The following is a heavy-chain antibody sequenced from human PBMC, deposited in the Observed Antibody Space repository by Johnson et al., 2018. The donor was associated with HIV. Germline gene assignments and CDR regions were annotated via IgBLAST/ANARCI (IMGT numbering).Heavy chain of an antibody. CDR1: GFTFSNAW. D-gene: IGHD1-26*01. CDR2: IKSKTDGGTT. J-gene: IGHJ3*02. CDR3: AKDQWEQTLNAFDI. V-gene: IGHV3-15*05. Sequence: VQLVESGGGLVKPGGSLRLSCAASGFTFSNAWMSWVRQAPGKGLEWVGRIKSKTDGGTTDYAAPVKGRFTISRDNAKNTLYLQMNSLRAEDTAVYYCAKDQWEQTLNAFDIWGQGTMVTVSS.